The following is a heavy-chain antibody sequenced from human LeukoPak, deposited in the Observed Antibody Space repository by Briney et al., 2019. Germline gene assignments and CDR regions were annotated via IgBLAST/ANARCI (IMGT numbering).Heavy chain of an antibody. V-gene: IGHV3-23*01. J-gene: IGHJ4*02. CDR3: AKDAPAASYYFDY. D-gene: IGHD2-2*01. CDR2: ISGSGGRT. CDR1: GFTFSTDV. Sequence: GGSLRLSCAASGFTFSTDVMSWVRQAPGKGLECVSAISGSGGRTYYADSVKGRFTISRDNSKNTLYLQMNSLRAEDTAIYYCAKDAPAASYYFDYWGQGTLVTVSS.